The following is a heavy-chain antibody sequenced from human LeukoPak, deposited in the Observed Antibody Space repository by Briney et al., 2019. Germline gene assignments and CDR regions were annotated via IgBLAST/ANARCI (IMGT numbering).Heavy chain of an antibody. Sequence: GASVKVSCKASGYTFTGYYMHWVRQAPGQGLEWMGWINPSSGGTNYAQKFQGRVTMTRDTSISTAYVELSRLRSDDTAVYYCARNLWFGESSDAFDMWGQGTMVTVSS. J-gene: IGHJ3*02. V-gene: IGHV1-2*02. CDR3: ARNLWFGESSDAFDM. CDR1: GYTFTGYY. CDR2: INPSSGGT. D-gene: IGHD3-10*01.